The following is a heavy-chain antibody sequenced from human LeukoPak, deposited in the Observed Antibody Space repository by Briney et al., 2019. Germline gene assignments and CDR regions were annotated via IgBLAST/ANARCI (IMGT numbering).Heavy chain of an antibody. V-gene: IGHV4-39*01. CDR2: IHSSGST. Sequence: PSETLSLTCTVSGGSISSSSYYWGWIRQPPGKGLEWIGSIHSSGSTYYNLSLKSRVTISVDTSKNHFSLKLSSVTAADTAVYYCARHPGLYYYGSGSPGFDYWGQGTLVTVSS. D-gene: IGHD3-10*01. J-gene: IGHJ4*02. CDR3: ARHPGLYYYGSGSPGFDY. CDR1: GGSISSSSYY.